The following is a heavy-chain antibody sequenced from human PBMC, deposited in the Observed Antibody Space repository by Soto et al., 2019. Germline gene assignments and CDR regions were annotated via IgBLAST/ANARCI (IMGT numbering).Heavy chain of an antibody. CDR2: INRSGGST. CDR1: GYTFTSYY. D-gene: IGHD2-15*01. V-gene: IGHV1-46*01. J-gene: IGHJ5*02. Sequence: GASVKVSCKASGYTFTSYYMHWVRQAPGQGLEWMGIINRSGGSTSYAQKFQGRVTMTRDTSTSTVYMERSSLRSEDTAVYYCARDGGQYCSGGSCLGWFDPWGQGTLVTVSS. CDR3: ARDGGQYCSGGSCLGWFDP.